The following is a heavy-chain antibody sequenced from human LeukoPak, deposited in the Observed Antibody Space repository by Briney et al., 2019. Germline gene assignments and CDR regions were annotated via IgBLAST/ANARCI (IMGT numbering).Heavy chain of an antibody. D-gene: IGHD3-10*01. CDR3: ARLTGGAETYFDY. J-gene: IGHJ4*02. Sequence: PGGSQRLSCTASAFTASSSYMTSVRQAPGKGLECGSIIYSDGRTFYADSVKGRFTASRDDSKNTVYLQMNSLRVEDTALYSCARLTGGAETYFDYWGQGTLVTVSS. CDR2: IYSDGRT. CDR1: AFTASSSY. V-gene: IGHV3-53*01.